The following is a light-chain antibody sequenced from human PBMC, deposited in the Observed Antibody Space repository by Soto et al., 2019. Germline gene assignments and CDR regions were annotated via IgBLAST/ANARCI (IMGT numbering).Light chain of an antibody. Sequence: ERMMTQSPATLSLSPGEKATLSRRASQTISKDLAWYQQKPGQAPRLLIYDASTRATDIPDRFSGSGSGTEFTLTISSLKSEDFAVYYCQQYHDWPPWTFGQGTKVDIK. V-gene: IGKV3-15*01. CDR1: QTISKD. CDR2: DAS. CDR3: QQYHDWPPWT. J-gene: IGKJ1*01.